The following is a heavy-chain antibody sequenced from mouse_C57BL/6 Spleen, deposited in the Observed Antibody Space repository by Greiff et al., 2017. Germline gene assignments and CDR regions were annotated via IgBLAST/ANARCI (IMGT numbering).Heavy chain of an antibody. Sequence: QVQLKESGAELVKPGASVKISCKASGYAFSSYWMNWVKQRPGKGLEWIGQIYPGDGDTNYNGKFKGKATLTADKSSSTAYMQISSLTSEDSAVYCCARGGTPVVEGLGPSAWFAYWGQGTLVTVSA. CDR2: IYPGDGDT. J-gene: IGHJ3*01. CDR1: GYAFSSYW. D-gene: IGHD1-1*01. CDR3: ARGGTPVVEGLGPSAWFAY. V-gene: IGHV1-80*01.